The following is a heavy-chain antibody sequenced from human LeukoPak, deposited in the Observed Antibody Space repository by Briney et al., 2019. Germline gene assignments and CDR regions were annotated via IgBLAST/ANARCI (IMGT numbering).Heavy chain of an antibody. J-gene: IGHJ5*02. CDR1: GDSISSYY. V-gene: IGHV4-59*01. D-gene: IGHD2-2*01. CDR3: ARVDGFYCSSTSCPETIWFDP. Sequence: PSETLSLTCSVSGDSISSYYWSWIRQPPGKGLEWIGYIYYSGSTNYNPSLKSRVTISVDTSKNQFSLKLSSVTAADTAVYYCARVDGFYCSSTSCPETIWFDPWGQGSLVTVSS. CDR2: IYYSGST.